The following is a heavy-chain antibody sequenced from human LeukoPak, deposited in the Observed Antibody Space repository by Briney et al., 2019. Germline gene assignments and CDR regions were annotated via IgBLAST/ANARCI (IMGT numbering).Heavy chain of an antibody. CDR1: GFSLSTAGVG. J-gene: IGHJ4*02. Sequence: SGPTLVKPTQTLTLTCTSSGFSLSTAGVGVGWIRHPPAKALEWLALIYWHGDQRYSPSLKTRLTIAKDTSKNQVVLTLANVEPVDTGSYYCIHQLNLAAADIWGQGILVTVSS. CDR2: IYWHGDQ. V-gene: IGHV2-5*04. CDR3: IHQLNLAAADI. D-gene: IGHD6-13*01.